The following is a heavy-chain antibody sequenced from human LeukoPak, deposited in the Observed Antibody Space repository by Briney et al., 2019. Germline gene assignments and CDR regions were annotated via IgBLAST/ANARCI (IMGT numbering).Heavy chain of an antibody. CDR2: IYYSGST. Sequence: SETLSLTCTVSGGSISSSSYYWGWIRQPPGKGLEWIGSIYYSGSTYYNPSLKSRVTISVDTSKNQFSLKLSSVTAADTAVYYCARDETYYYDSSGYSVYWGQGTLVTVSS. D-gene: IGHD3-22*01. V-gene: IGHV4-39*07. CDR1: GGSISSSSYY. J-gene: IGHJ4*02. CDR3: ARDETYYYDSSGYSVY.